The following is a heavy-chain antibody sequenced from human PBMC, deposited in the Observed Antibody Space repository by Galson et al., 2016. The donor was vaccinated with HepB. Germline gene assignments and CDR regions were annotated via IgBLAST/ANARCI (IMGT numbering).Heavy chain of an antibody. D-gene: IGHD5-12*01. J-gene: IGHJ6*02. CDR2: INGAGSST. CDR3: AILSVDVVLVKNGVDV. V-gene: IGHV3-74*01. Sequence: SLRLSCAASGFAFSNYWMHWVRQVPGKGLVWVSRINGAGSSTNYADSVKGRFTISRDNAKNTLYLQMNSLRVEDAAVYYCAILSVDVVLVKNGVDVWGQGTTVTVSS. CDR1: GFAFSNYW.